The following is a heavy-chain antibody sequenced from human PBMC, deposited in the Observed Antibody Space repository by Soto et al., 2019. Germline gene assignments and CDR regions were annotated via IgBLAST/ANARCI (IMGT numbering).Heavy chain of an antibody. Sequence: EVPLVESGGGLVQPGGSLRLSCAASGFTFSSYWLHWVRQVPGKGLVWVSRIHFDGSTTHYADSMKGRFTISRDNAKNTLSLQMNSLRAEDTAVYYCARDAYISGYYQFDYWGQGTLVTVSS. V-gene: IGHV3-74*01. CDR2: IHFDGSTT. CDR3: ARDAYISGYYQFDY. CDR1: GFTFSSYW. J-gene: IGHJ4*02. D-gene: IGHD6-19*01.